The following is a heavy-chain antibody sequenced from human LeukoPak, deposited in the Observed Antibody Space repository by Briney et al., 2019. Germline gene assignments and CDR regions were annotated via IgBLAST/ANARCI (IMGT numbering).Heavy chain of an antibody. Sequence: ASVKVSCKASGGTFSSYAISWVRQAPGQGLEWMGGIIPIFGTANYAQKFQGRVTITADESTSTAYMELSSLRSEDTAVYYCARGGLGELSLYGFDYWGQGTLVTVSS. CDR1: GGTFSSYA. CDR3: ARGGLGELSLYGFDY. V-gene: IGHV1-69*13. D-gene: IGHD3-16*02. J-gene: IGHJ4*02. CDR2: IIPIFGTA.